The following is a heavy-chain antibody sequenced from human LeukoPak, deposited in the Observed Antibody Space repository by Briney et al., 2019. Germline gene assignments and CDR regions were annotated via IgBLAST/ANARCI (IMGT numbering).Heavy chain of an antibody. D-gene: IGHD2-2*01. CDR1: GYSFTNYW. V-gene: IGHV5-51*01. J-gene: IGHJ6*03. Sequence: GESLKISCKGSGYSFTNYWIGWVRQMPRKGLEWMGIIYPGDSDTRYSPSFQGQVTISADKSISTAYLQWSSLKASDTAMYYCAVGRYCSSSSCPSTYYYYYMDVWGKGTTVTASS. CDR3: AVGRYCSSSSCPSTYYYYYMDV. CDR2: IYPGDSDT.